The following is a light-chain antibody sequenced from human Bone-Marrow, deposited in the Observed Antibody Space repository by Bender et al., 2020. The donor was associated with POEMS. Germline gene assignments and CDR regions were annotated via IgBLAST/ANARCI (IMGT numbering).Light chain of an antibody. V-gene: IGLV2-8*01. Sequence: QSVLTQPPSASGTPGQRVTISCTGASSDVGGYNFVSWYQQHPGNAPKVIIYEVSKRPSGVPDRFSGSKSGNTASLTVSGLQAEDEADYYCSSFAGSNNYVFGTGTTVTVL. CDR2: EVS. J-gene: IGLJ1*01. CDR1: SSDVGGYNF. CDR3: SSFAGSNNYV.